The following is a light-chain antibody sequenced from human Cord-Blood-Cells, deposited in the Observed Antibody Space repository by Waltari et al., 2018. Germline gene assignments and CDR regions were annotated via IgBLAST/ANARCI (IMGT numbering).Light chain of an antibody. CDR3: YSAADNNLV. V-gene: IGLV3-27*01. CDR1: VLAKKS. Sequence: SYELTQPSSVSVSPGQTARITCSGDVLAKKSARWFQQKPGQAPGRVIYKDSERPSGIPERFSGSSSGTTVTLTISGAQVEDEADYYCYSAADNNLVFGGGTKLTVL. J-gene: IGLJ3*02. CDR2: KDS.